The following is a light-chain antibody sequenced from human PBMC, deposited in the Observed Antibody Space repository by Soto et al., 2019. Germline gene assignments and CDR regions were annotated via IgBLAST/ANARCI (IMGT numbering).Light chain of an antibody. CDR1: IGIYNY. CDR3: SSYTLTTTL. V-gene: IGLV2-14*01. J-gene: IGLJ2*01. CDR2: EVN. Sequence: QSALTQPASMSGSPGQSITISCTGGIGIYNYVSWYQQNPGKVPKLLIYEVNNRPSGISDRFSGSKSCDTASLTISGLQPEDAADYYCSSYTLTTTLFGGGTKVTVL.